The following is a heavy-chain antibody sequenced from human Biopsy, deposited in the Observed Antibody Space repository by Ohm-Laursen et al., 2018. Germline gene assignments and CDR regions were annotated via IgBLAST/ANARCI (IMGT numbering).Heavy chain of an antibody. CDR3: ARHPTHGIQQIDY. J-gene: IGHJ4*02. V-gene: IGHV4-59*08. Sequence: LSLTCTVSGGSISRYYWSWIRQPPGKGLEWIGYIYYSGSTNYNPSLKSRVTISVDTSKNQFSLRLSSVTAADTAVYYCARHPTHGIQQIDYWGQGTLVTVSS. D-gene: IGHD5-18*01. CDR2: IYYSGST. CDR1: GGSISRYY.